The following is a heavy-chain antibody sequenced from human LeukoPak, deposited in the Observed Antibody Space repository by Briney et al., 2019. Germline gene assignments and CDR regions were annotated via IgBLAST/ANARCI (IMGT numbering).Heavy chain of an antibody. D-gene: IGHD1-26*01. J-gene: IGHJ4*02. V-gene: IGHV3-7*01. Sequence: PGGSLRLSCAASGFTFSSYRMSWVRQAPGKGLEWVANIKQDGSEKYYVDSVKGRFTISRDNAKNSLYLQMNSLRAEDTAVYYCARDLEWGGSYEPTFDYWGQGTLVTVSS. CDR3: ARDLEWGGSYEPTFDY. CDR1: GFTFSSYR. CDR2: IKQDGSEK.